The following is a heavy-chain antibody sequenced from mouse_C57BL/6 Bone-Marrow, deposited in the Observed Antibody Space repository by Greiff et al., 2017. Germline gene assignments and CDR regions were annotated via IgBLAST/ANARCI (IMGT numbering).Heavy chain of an antibody. D-gene: IGHD4-1*01. J-gene: IGHJ3*01. Sequence: EVQLQQSGPELVKPGASVKISCKASGYTFTDYYMNWVKQSHGQSLEWIGDINPNNGGTSYNQKFKGKATLTVDKSSSTAYMELRSLTSEDSAVYYCAREGANWDEAYWGQGTLVTVSA. CDR3: AREGANWDEAY. CDR2: INPNNGGT. V-gene: IGHV1-26*01. CDR1: GYTFTDYY.